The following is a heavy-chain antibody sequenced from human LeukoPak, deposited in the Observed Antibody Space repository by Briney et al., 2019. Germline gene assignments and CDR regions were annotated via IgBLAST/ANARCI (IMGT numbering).Heavy chain of an antibody. J-gene: IGHJ3*02. V-gene: IGHV1-24*01. Sequence: ASVKVSCKVSGYTLTELSMHWARQAPGKGLEWMGGFDPEDGETIYAQKFQGRVIMTEDTSTDTAYMELSSLRSEDTAVYYCATGPPYDFWSGYYRRGGAFDIWGQGTMVTVSS. D-gene: IGHD3-3*01. CDR1: GYTLTELS. CDR2: FDPEDGET. CDR3: ATGPPYDFWSGYYRRGGAFDI.